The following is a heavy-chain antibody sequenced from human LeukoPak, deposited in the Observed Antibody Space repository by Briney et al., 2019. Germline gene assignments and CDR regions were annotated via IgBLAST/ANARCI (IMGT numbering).Heavy chain of an antibody. D-gene: IGHD3-22*01. J-gene: IGHJ4*02. CDR2: ISAYNGNT. CDR1: GYTFTSYG. V-gene: IGHV1-18*01. CDR3: ARAPPTRYYDSSGYSAFDY. Sequence: ASVKVSCKASGYTFTSYGISWVRQAPGQGLEWMGWISAYNGNTNYAQKLQGRVTMTTDTSTSTAYMELRSLRSDDTAVYYCARAPPTRYYDSSGYSAFDYWGQETLVTVSS.